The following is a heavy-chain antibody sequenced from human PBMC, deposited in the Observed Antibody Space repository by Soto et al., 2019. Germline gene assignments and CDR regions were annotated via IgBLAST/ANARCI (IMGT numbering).Heavy chain of an antibody. CDR3: TSSSTLYGSGSYSDY. CDR1: GFTFSNAW. J-gene: IGHJ4*02. V-gene: IGHV3-15*07. Sequence: EVQLVESGGSLVKPGGSLRLSCAASGFTFSNAWMNWVRQAPGKGLEWVGRIKSKTDGGTTDYAAPVKGRFTISRDDSKNTLYLQMNSLKTEDTAVYYCTSSSTLYGSGSYSDYWGQGTLVTVSS. D-gene: IGHD3-10*01. CDR2: IKSKTDGGTT.